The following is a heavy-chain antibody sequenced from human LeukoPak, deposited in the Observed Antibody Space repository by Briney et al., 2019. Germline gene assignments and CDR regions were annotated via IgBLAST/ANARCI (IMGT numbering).Heavy chain of an antibody. J-gene: IGHJ4*02. D-gene: IGHD1-1*01. CDR1: GYSINSGFY. CDR2: IYHSGNT. V-gene: IGHV4-38-2*02. CDR3: ARDRVWNGGAFDY. Sequence: SETLSLTCTVSGYSINSGFYWAWIRQPPGKGLEWIGSIYHSGNTYYNPSLKSRVTISVDTSKNRFSLKLSSVTAADTAVYYCARDRVWNGGAFDYWGQGTLVTVSS.